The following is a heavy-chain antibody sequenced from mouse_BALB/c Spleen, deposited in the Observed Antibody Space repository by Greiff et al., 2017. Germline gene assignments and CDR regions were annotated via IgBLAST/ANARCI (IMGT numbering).Heavy chain of an antibody. CDR2: IDPANGNT. V-gene: IGHV14-3*02. CDR3: EGGDY. Sequence: EVKLVESGAELVKPGASVKLSCTASGFNIKDTYMHWVKQRPEQGLEWIGRIDPANGNTKYDPKFQGKATITADTSSNTAYLQLSSLTSEDTAVYYCEGGDYWGQGTTLTVSS. J-gene: IGHJ2*01. CDR1: GFNIKDTY.